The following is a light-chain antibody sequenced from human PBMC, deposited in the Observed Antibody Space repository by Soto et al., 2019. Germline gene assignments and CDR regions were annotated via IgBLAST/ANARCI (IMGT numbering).Light chain of an antibody. CDR2: DAT. CDR1: QSNSTW. Sequence: DIQMTQSPSTLSASVRDRVTITCRASQSNSTWLAWYQQKPGKAPKLLIYDATSLESGVPSRFSGSGSGTEFTLTISSLQPDDFATYYCQQYNIYSPYSFGQGTKLEIK. J-gene: IGKJ2*03. CDR3: QQYNIYSPYS. V-gene: IGKV1-5*01.